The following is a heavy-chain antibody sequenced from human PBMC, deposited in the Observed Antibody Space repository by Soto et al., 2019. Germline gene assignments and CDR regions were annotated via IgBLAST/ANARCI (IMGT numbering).Heavy chain of an antibody. CDR1: GFTFSSYS. CDR2: ISSSSSYI. V-gene: IGHV3-21*01. D-gene: IGHD6-19*01. Sequence: GGSLRLSCAASGFTFSSYSMNWVRQAPGKGLEWVSSISSSSSYIYYADSVKGRFTISRDNAKNSLYLQMNSLRAEDTAVYYCARDRGWSIAVAGTRSGFDYWGQGTLVTVSS. CDR3: ARDRGWSIAVAGTRSGFDY. J-gene: IGHJ4*02.